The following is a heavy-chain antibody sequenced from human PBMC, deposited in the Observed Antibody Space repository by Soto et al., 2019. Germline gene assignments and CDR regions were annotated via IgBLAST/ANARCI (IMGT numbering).Heavy chain of an antibody. D-gene: IGHD3-10*01. V-gene: IGHV3-74*01. CDR1: GFTFDYYW. CDR2: VHSDGTTA. CDR3: ARGDRGGFDL. Sequence: EVQLVESGGGLVQPGASLRLSCAASGFTFDYYWMHWVRQAPGKGLVWVSRVHSDGTTATYADSVKGRFTISRDNARNTVSLQMSSLRAEDTAIYYCARGDRGGFDLWGHGTVVTVSS. J-gene: IGHJ3*01.